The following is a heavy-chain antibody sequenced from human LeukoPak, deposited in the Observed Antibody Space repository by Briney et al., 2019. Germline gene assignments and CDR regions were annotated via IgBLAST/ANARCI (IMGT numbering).Heavy chain of an antibody. V-gene: IGHV1-69*04. CDR1: GGTFSSYA. D-gene: IGHD1-26*01. J-gene: IGHJ4*02. CDR3: ARAPREWELPKFDY. CDR2: IIPILGIA. Sequence: ALVKVSCKASGGTFSSYAISWVRQAPGQGLEWMGRIIPILGIANYAQKFQGRVTITADKSTSTAYMELSSLRSEDTAVYYCARAPREWELPKFDYWGQGTLVTVSS.